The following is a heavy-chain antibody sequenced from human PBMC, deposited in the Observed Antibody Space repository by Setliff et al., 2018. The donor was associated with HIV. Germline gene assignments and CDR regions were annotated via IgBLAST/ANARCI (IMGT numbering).Heavy chain of an antibody. CDR2: IYYSGST. J-gene: IGHJ4*02. V-gene: IGHV4-34*01. Sequence: PSETLSLTCAVYGGSFSGYYWHWMRQPPGKGLEWIGSIYYSGSTHYKSSLKSRVTISVDTSKNQFSLRLSSVTAADTAVYCCARGGGPDTNFDSWGRGTLVTVSS. CDR3: ARGGGPDTNFDS. CDR1: GGSFSGYY.